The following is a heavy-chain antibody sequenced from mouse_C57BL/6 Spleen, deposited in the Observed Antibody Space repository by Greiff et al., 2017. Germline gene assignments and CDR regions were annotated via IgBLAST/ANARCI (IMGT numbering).Heavy chain of an antibody. J-gene: IGHJ3*01. V-gene: IGHV1-19*01. CDR1: GYTFTDYY. Sequence: EVQLQQSGPVLVKPGASVKMSCKASGYTFTDYYMNWVKQSHGKSLEWIGVINPYNGGTSYNQKFKGKATLTVDKSSSTAYMELNSLTSEDSAVYYCARDDYDAGFAYWGQGTLVTVSA. CDR2: INPYNGGT. CDR3: ARDDYDAGFAY. D-gene: IGHD2-4*01.